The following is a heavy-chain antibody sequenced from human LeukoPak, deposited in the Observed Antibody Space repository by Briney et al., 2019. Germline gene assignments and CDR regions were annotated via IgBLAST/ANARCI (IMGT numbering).Heavy chain of an antibody. CDR1: GGSISSYY. D-gene: IGHD1-20*01. V-gene: IGHV4-59*01. J-gene: IGHJ3*02. Sequence: SETLSLTCTVSGGSISSYYWSWIRQPPGKGLECIGYIYYSGSTNYTPSLKSRVTISVDTSKNQFSLKLSSVTAADTAVYYCARGPLLVTGTTTPAFDIWGQGTMVIVSS. CDR2: IYYSGST. CDR3: ARGPLLVTGTTTPAFDI.